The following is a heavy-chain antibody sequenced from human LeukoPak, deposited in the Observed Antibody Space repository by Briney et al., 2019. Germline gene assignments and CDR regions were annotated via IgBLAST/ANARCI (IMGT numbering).Heavy chain of an antibody. CDR3: ARAGYDYVWGSFSPYYYMDV. V-gene: IGHV1-18*01. J-gene: IGHJ6*03. Sequence: GASVKVSCKASGYTFTSYGISWVRQAPGQGLEWMGWISAYNGNTNYAQKLQGRVTMTTDTSTSTAYMELRSLRSDDTAVYYCARAGYDYVWGSFSPYYYMDVWGKGTTVTVSS. CDR2: ISAYNGNT. CDR1: GYTFTSYG. D-gene: IGHD3-16*01.